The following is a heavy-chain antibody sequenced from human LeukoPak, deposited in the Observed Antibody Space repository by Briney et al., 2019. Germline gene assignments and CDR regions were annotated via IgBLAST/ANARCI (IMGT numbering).Heavy chain of an antibody. D-gene: IGHD3-22*01. V-gene: IGHV4-38-2*01. Sequence: SETLSLTCDVSGYSISSGYYWGWIRQPPGKGLEWIGSIYHSGSTYYNPSLKSRVTISVDTSKNQFSLKLSSVTAADTAVYYCARKEGYDSSGYFDYWGQGTLVTVSS. CDR2: IYHSGST. J-gene: IGHJ4*02. CDR3: ARKEGYDSSGYFDY. CDR1: GYSISSGYY.